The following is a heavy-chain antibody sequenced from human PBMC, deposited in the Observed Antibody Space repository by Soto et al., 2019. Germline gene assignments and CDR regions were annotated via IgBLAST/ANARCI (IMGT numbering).Heavy chain of an antibody. D-gene: IGHD3-22*01. CDR2: ISSGGVSENFI. CDR3: AREDYDSTVYYFSCGFDL. J-gene: IGHJ4*02. CDR1: GFTFSSYE. V-gene: IGHV3-48*03. Sequence: PGGTLRLSCAASGFTFSSYEMNWVRQAPGKGLEWVSHISSGGVSENFIYYADSVKGRITISRDNDQNSLYLQMNSLRDEDTDVYYCAREDYDSTVYYFSCGFDLWGQGTMVTVSS.